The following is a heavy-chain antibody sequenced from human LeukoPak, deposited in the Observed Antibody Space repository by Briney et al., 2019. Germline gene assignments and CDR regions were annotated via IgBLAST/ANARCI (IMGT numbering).Heavy chain of an antibody. CDR2: IKQDGSEK. V-gene: IGHV3-7*01. Sequence: PGGSLRLSCAASGFTFSSYWMSWVRQAPGKGLEWVDNIKQDGSEKLYVDSVKGRFTISRDNAKNSLFLQMNSLRAEDTAVYCCARACSMTTCNFDYWGQGTLVTVSS. J-gene: IGHJ4*02. CDR3: ARACSMTTCNFDY. D-gene: IGHD6-13*01. CDR1: GFTFSSYW.